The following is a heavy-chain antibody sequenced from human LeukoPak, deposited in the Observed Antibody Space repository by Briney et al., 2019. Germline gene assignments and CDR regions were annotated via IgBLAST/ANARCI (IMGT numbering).Heavy chain of an antibody. D-gene: IGHD1-26*01. CDR1: GFTFSSYN. J-gene: IGHJ4*02. CDR3: ARDSSGSYYFDY. CDR2: ISSGGNYI. Sequence: GGSLRLSCAASGFTFSSYNMNWVRQAPGKGLEWVSSISSGGNYIYYADSVKGRFTISRDNAKNSLYLHMNSLRAEDTAVYYCARDSSGSYYFDYWGRGTLVTVSS. V-gene: IGHV3-21*01.